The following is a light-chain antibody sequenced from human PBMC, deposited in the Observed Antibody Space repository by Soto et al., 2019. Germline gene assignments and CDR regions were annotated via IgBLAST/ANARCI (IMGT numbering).Light chain of an antibody. V-gene: IGKV1-39*01. CDR3: QQSYSTPQT. Sequence: DIQITQSPSTLSASVVDRVTITCRASQSISSWLAWYQQKPGKAPKLLIYAASSLQSGVPSRFSASGSGTNFTLTISSLQPEDFATYYCQQSYSTPQTFGQGTKVDIK. CDR2: AAS. CDR1: QSISSW. J-gene: IGKJ1*01.